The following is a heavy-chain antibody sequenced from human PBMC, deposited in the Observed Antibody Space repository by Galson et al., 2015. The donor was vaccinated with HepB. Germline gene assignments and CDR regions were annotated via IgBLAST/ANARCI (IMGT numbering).Heavy chain of an antibody. Sequence: SLRLSCAASGFTFSNAWMSWVRQAPGKGLEWVGRIKSKTDGGTTDYAAPVKGRFTISRDDSKNTLYLQMNSLKTEDTAVYYCTTYYYDGSGYYSGWYFDLWGRGTLVTVSS. CDR2: IKSKTDGGTT. J-gene: IGHJ2*01. CDR3: TTYYYDGSGYYSGWYFDL. D-gene: IGHD3-22*01. V-gene: IGHV3-15*01. CDR1: GFTFSNAW.